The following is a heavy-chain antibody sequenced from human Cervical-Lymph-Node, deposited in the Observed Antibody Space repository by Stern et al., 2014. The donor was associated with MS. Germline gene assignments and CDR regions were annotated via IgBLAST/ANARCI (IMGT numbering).Heavy chain of an antibody. D-gene: IGHD6-6*01. CDR1: GYTFTDYD. J-gene: IGHJ4*02. Sequence: VQLVESGAEVKKPGASVVVSCKASGYTFTDYDITWVRQVPGQGLEWMAWLNPKSGHTVSAEKFQVRVNMTMNTSLRTAYMELSSLKSEDTAIYYCATPSLPFYGGQGTLITVSS. CDR2: LNPKSGHT. V-gene: IGHV1-8*01. CDR3: ATPSLPFY.